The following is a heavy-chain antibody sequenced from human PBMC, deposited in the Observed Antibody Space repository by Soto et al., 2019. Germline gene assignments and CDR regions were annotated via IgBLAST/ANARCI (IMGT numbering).Heavy chain of an antibody. V-gene: IGHV1-8*01. CDR2: MNPNSGNT. J-gene: IGHJ4*02. CDR3: ARARGDYDILTGYYRRYYFDY. D-gene: IGHD3-9*01. Sequence: ASVKVSCKASGYTFTSYDINWVRQATGQGLEWMGWMNPNSGNTGYAQKFQGRVTMTRNTSISTAYMELSSLRSEDTAVYYFARARGDYDILTGYYRRYYFDYWGQGTLVTVSS. CDR1: GYTFTSYD.